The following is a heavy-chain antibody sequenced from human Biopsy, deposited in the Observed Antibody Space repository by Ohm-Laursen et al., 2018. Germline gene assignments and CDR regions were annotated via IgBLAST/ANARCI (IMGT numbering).Heavy chain of an antibody. V-gene: IGHV4-34*01. CDR2: INHSGRT. J-gene: IGHJ6*02. CDR1: GESFNGYY. Sequence: TLSLTCPVYGESFNGYYWSWIRQTPGKGPEWIGEINHSGRTNYNPSLKSRVTISVDTSKNQFSLKVRSVTAADTAVYYCVRGVDYYDPYHYYALDVWGQGTTVTVSS. CDR3: VRGVDYYDPYHYYALDV. D-gene: IGHD3-22*01.